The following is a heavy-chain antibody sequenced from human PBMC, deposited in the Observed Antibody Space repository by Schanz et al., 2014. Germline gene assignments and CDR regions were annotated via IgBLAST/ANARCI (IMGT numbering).Heavy chain of an antibody. CDR1: GFTFSDHY. J-gene: IGHJ6*03. D-gene: IGHD4-17*01. V-gene: IGHV3-11*04. CDR3: ARDGDRFYHNYYMDV. CDR2: ISSSGTTI. Sequence: VQLVESGGGVVQPGRSLRLSCAASGFTFSDHYMDWVRQAPGKGLEWVSYISSSGTTIYYADSVKGRFTVSRDNARNSLYLHMNTLGAEDTAVYYCARDGDRFYHNYYMDVWGKGTTXTVSS.